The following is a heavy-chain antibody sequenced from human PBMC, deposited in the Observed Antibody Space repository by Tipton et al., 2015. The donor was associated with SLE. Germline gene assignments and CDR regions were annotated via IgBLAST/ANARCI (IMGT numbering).Heavy chain of an antibody. CDR1: GGSLTSSGFY. CDR3: ARGRDGYNSFYY. D-gene: IGHD5-24*01. Sequence: TLSLTCTVSGGSLTSSGFYWGRFRQPPGKGLEWIGSIDYSGRTYYTPSLKSQVTISVDTSKNQFSLKLSSVTAADTAVYYCARGRDGYNSFYYWGQGIPVTVSS. V-gene: IGHV4-39*07. CDR2: IDYSGRT. J-gene: IGHJ4*02.